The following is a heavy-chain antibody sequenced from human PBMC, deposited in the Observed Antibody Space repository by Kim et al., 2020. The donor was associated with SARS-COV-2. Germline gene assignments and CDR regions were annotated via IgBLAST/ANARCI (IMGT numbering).Heavy chain of an antibody. J-gene: IGHJ4*02. CDR2: NNNT. Sequence: NNNTNYAQKFQGRVTITTDTSTRTTYMELRSLSSDDTAIYYCARTMSLDYWGQGTLVTVSS. CDR3: ARTMSLDY. V-gene: IGHV1-18*01.